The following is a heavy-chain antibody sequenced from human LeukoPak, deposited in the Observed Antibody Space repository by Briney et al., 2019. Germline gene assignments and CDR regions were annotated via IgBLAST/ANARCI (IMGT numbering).Heavy chain of an antibody. V-gene: IGHV1-2*02. J-gene: IGHJ4*02. Sequence: ASVKVSCKASGYTFTGYYMHWVRQAPGQGLEWMGRINPNSGGTNYAQKFQGRVTMTRDTSISTAYMELSRLRSDDTAVYYCARTPTVTTPFDYWGQGTLVTVSS. CDR1: GYTFTGYY. CDR3: ARTPTVTTPFDY. CDR2: INPNSGGT. D-gene: IGHD4-17*01.